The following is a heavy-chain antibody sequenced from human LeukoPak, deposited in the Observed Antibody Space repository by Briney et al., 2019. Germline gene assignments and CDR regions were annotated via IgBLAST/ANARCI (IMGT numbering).Heavy chain of an antibody. J-gene: IGHJ4*02. CDR3: AKPPGSSWYGYFDY. D-gene: IGHD6-13*01. CDR2: ISGSGGST. CDR1: GFTFSSYA. V-gene: IGHV3-23*01. Sequence: GGSLRLSCAASGFTFSSYAMSWVRQAPGKGLEWVSAISGSGGSTYYADSVKGRFTISRDNSKNTLYLQMSSLRAEDTAVYYCAKPPGSSWYGYFDYWGQGTLVTVSS.